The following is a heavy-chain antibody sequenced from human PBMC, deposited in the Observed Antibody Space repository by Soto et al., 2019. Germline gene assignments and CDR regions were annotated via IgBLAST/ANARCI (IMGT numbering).Heavy chain of an antibody. CDR3: ARARLSNGDPNIYFFDGMDV. Sequence: QVQLVQSGAEVKRPGSSVKVSCKASGDMFRNSAFTWVRQAPGQGLAWMGVIIPLFRKTDVAQKFQGRVNLTADASTSRLYMEVSSLTSEDTAVYYCARARLSNGDPNIYFFDGMDVWCQGTTITVSS. CDR2: IIPLFRKT. J-gene: IGHJ6*02. CDR1: GDMFRNSA. D-gene: IGHD3-10*01. V-gene: IGHV1-69*01.